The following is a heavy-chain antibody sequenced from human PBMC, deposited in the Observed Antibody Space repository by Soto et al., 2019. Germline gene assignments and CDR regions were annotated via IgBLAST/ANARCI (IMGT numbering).Heavy chain of an antibody. CDR2: ISYDGITK. D-gene: IGHD3-22*01. J-gene: IGHJ4*02. CDR3: AKDLRTPWPLYYDSSDYLPRDS. CDR1: GFNFSSYG. Sequence: GGSLRLSCAASGFNFSSYGMHWVRQAPGKGLEWVAVISYDGITKYYTDSVKGRFTVSRDNSKSTLYLQLNSLRAEDTAVYFCAKDLRTPWPLYYDSSDYLPRDSWGQGT. V-gene: IGHV3-30*18.